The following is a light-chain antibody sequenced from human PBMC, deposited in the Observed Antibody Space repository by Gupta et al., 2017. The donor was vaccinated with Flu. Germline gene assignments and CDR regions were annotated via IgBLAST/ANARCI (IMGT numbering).Light chain of an antibody. CDR3: QQYYSAQWT. V-gene: IGKV4-1*01. J-gene: IGKJ1*01. CDR2: WAS. CDR1: QNVLYSSNNKNY. Sequence: NCNSSQNVLYSSNNKNYLAWYQQKPGQPPKLLIYWASSRESGVPDRFSGSGSGTDFTLTIISLRAEDVALYYCQQYYSAQWTFGQGTKVEIK.